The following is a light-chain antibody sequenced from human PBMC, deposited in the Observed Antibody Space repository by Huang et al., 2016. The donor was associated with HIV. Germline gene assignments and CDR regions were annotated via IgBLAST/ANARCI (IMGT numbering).Light chain of an antibody. V-gene: IGKV3-20*01. J-gene: IGKJ1*01. CDR2: GAS. CDR1: QSLSSGY. CDR3: QQYGTSPRT. Sequence: EVVLTQSPGTLSLSPGARATLSCRASQSLSSGYLAWYQQLPGQAPRLLIYGASSRATGIPDRFSGTGSGTDFTLTINRLGPEDFAVYYCQQYGTSPRTFGQGTKVEIK.